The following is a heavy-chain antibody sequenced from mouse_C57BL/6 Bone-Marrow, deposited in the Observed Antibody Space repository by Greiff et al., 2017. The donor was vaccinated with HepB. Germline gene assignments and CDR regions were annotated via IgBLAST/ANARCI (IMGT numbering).Heavy chain of an antibody. V-gene: IGHV5-6*01. CDR2: ISSGGSYT. CDR3: ARPMLRPWLAY. J-gene: IGHJ3*01. CDR1: GFTFSSYG. D-gene: IGHD1-2*01. Sequence: EVQRVESGGDLVKPGGSLKLSCAASGFTFSSYGMSWVRQTPDKRLEWVATISSGGSYTYYPDSVKGRFTISRDNAKNTLYLQMSSLKSEDTAMYYCARPMLRPWLAYGGQGTLVTVSA.